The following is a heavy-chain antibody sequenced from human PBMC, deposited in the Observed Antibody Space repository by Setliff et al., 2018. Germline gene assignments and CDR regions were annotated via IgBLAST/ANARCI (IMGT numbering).Heavy chain of an antibody. V-gene: IGHV1-2*02. Sequence: GASVKVSCKASGYSFTGYYMHWVRQAPGQGLEWMGWISNYNDITNYAQRFQGRVTFTRDTSTSTLYMELSSLISEDTAVYYCARAGSAAAGRKGVFEYWGQGSLVTVS. J-gene: IGHJ4*02. CDR1: GYSFTGYY. CDR3: ARAGSAAAGRKGVFEY. CDR2: ISNYNDIT. D-gene: IGHD6-13*01.